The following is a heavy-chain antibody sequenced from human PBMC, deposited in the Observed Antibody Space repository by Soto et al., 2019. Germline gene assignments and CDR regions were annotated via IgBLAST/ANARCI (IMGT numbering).Heavy chain of an antibody. CDR1: GFTFSSYA. CDR2: ISGSGGST. D-gene: IGHD6-19*01. J-gene: IGHJ4*02. CDR3: AKDQSALKQWLEGG. Sequence: EVQLLESGGGLVQPGGSLRLSCAASGFTFSSYAMSWVRQAPGKELEWVSAISGSGGSTYYADSVKGRFTISRDNSKNTLYLQMNSLRAEDTAVYYCAKDQSALKQWLEGGWGQGTLVTVS. V-gene: IGHV3-23*01.